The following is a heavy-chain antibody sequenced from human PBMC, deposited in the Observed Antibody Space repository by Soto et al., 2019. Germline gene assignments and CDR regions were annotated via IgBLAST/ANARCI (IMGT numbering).Heavy chain of an antibody. CDR3: AKDIHPLGKAARPAAFDI. J-gene: IGHJ3*02. CDR2: ISWNSGSI. Sequence: GGSLRLSCAASGFTFDDYAMHWVRQAPGKGLEWVSGISWNSGSIGYADSVKGRFTISRDSAKNSLYLQMNSLRAEDTALYYCAKDIHPLGKAARPAAFDIWGQGTMVTVSS. V-gene: IGHV3-9*01. CDR1: GFTFDDYA. D-gene: IGHD6-6*01.